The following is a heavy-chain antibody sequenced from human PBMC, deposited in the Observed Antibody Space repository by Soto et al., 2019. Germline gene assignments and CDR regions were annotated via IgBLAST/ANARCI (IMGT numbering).Heavy chain of an antibody. V-gene: IGHV3-30-3*01. CDR3: ARDRYGDYDGPYGMDV. CDR2: ISYDGSNK. D-gene: IGHD4-17*01. Sequence: GGSLRLSCAASGFTFSSYAMHWVRQAPGKGLEWVAVISYDGSNKYYADSVKGRFTISRDNSKNTLYLQMNSLRAEDTAVYYCARDRYGDYDGPYGMDVWAQGSTVTDSS. CDR1: GFTFSSYA. J-gene: IGHJ6*02.